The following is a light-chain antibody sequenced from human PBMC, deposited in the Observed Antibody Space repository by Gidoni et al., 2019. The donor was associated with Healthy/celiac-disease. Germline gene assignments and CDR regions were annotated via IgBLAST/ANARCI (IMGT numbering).Light chain of an antibody. CDR1: SSDVGGYNY. J-gene: IGLJ2*01. CDR3: SSYTSSSTRV. V-gene: IGLV2-14*01. Sequence: QSALPQPHPVPGSPGQPITISCTGTSSDVGGYNYVSWYQKHPGKAPNIMIYEVSNRPSGVSNRFSGSKSGNTASQTISGLQAEDEADYYCSSYTSSSTRVFGGGTKLTVL. CDR2: EVS.